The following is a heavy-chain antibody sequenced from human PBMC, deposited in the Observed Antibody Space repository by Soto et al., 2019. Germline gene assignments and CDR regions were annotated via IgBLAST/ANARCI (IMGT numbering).Heavy chain of an antibody. CDR1: GFTFSDYY. Sequence: QVQLVESGGGLVKPGGSLRLSCAASGFTFSDYYMSWIRQAPGKGLEWVSYISSSGTTIYYADSVKGRFTISRDNAKNSLYLQMNSLRAADTAVYYCAREFWISWSRSDSFDIWGQGTMVTVSS. CDR3: AREFWISWSRSDSFDI. J-gene: IGHJ3*02. V-gene: IGHV3-11*01. CDR2: ISSSGTTI. D-gene: IGHD6-13*01.